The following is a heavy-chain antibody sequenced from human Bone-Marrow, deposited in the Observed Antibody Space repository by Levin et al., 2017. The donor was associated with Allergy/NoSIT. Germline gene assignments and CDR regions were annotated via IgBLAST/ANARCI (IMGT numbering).Heavy chain of an antibody. CDR2: IVPFYGTT. CDR1: GGTSITDG. Sequence: ASVKVSCKASGGTSITDGITWVRQAPGQGLEWMGEIVPFYGTTTYSQKFRGRVTITAHASTSTVYMDLSSLTSEDTAMYYCARDKPGIVGSSEAFDIWGQGTMVTVSS. V-gene: IGHV1-69*13. J-gene: IGHJ3*02. D-gene: IGHD1-26*01. CDR3: ARDKPGIVGSSEAFDI.